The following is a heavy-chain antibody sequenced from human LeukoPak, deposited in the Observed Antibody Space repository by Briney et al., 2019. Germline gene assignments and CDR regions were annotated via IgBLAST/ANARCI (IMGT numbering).Heavy chain of an antibody. D-gene: IGHD3-9*01. J-gene: IGHJ4*02. Sequence: ASETLSLTCGVSGGSITTTNYWSWIRQPPGKGLEWIGYIYYSGSTYYNPSLKSRVTISVDTSKNQFSLKLSSVTAADTAVYYCARVTSDGVTGYGDIGYWGQGPWSPSPQ. V-gene: IGHV4-30-4*01. CDR3: ARVTSDGVTGYGDIGY. CDR2: IYYSGST. CDR1: GGSITTTNY.